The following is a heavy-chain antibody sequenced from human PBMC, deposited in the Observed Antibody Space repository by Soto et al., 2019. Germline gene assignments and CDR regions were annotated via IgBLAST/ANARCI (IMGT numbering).Heavy chain of an antibody. CDR1: GFSISSYY. Sequence: ASETLSLTCPFSGFSISSYYWSWIRQPPGKGLEWIGYIYYSGSTNYNPSLKSRVTISVDTSKNQFSLKLSSVTAADTAVYYCGRGNLVQQWLATEGIGCYYYYMDVWGKGPRVTVSS. CDR2: IYYSGST. V-gene: IGHV4-59*01. D-gene: IGHD6-19*01. J-gene: IGHJ6*03. CDR3: GRGNLVQQWLATEGIGCYYYYMDV.